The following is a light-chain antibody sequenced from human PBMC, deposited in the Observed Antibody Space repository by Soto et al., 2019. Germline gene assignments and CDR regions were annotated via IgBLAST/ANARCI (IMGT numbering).Light chain of an antibody. CDR2: EVS. Sequence: QSALTQPASVSGSPGQSITISCTGTSSDVGAYNSVCWHQQHPGKAPKLMIYEVSKRPSGVSDRFSASKSGNTASLTISGLQADDEADYYCSSFTRSDTWVFGGGTKVTVL. J-gene: IGLJ3*02. CDR1: SSDVGAYNS. CDR3: SSFTRSDTWV. V-gene: IGLV2-14*01.